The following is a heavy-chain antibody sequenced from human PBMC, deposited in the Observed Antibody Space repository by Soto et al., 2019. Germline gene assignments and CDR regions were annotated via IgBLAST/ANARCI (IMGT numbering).Heavy chain of an antibody. CDR1: GFTFSSYS. J-gene: IGHJ6*02. V-gene: IGHV3-30-3*01. Sequence: GGSLRLSCATSGFTFSSYSLNWVRQAPGKGLEWVAVISYDGSNKYYADSVKGRFTISRDNSKNTLYLQMNSLRAEDTAVYYCATGGDSSGFQSYSYYGMDVWGQGTTVTVSS. CDR3: ATGGDSSGFQSYSYYGMDV. CDR2: ISYDGSNK. D-gene: IGHD3-22*01.